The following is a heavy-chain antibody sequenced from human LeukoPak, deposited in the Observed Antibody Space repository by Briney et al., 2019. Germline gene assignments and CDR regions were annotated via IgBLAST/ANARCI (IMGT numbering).Heavy chain of an antibody. CDR3: ARQNIYCSRTSCYEVDWFDP. J-gene: IGHJ5*02. D-gene: IGHD2-2*01. CDR2: MYYSGST. CDR1: GGSFSSYY. V-gene: IGHV4-39*01. Sequence: PSETLSLTCAVYGGSFSSYYWGWLRQPPGKGLEWLGSMYYSGSTYYNPSLKSRVTISVDTSKNQFSLKLSSVTAADTAVYYCARQNIYCSRTSCYEVDWFDPWGQGTLVTVSS.